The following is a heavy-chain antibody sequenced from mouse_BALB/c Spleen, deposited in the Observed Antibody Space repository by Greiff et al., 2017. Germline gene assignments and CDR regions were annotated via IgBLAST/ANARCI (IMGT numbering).Heavy chain of an antibody. CDR2: ISSGSSTI. CDR3: ARFLYGYAMDY. J-gene: IGHJ4*01. D-gene: IGHD1-1*02. CDR1: GFTFSSFG. V-gene: IGHV5-17*02. Sequence: EVQRVESGGDLVKPGGSLKLSCAASGFTFSSFGMHWVRQAPEKGLEWVAYISSGSSTIYYADTVKGRFTISRDNPKNTLFLQMTSLRSEDTAMYYCARFLYGYAMDYWGQGTSVTVSS.